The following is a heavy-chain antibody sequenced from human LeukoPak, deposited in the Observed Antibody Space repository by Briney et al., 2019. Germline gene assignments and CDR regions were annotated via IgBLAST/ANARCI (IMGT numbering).Heavy chain of an antibody. Sequence: GGSLRLSCAASGFTFSSYAMSWVRQAPGKGLEWVSVIYSGGSTYYADSVKGRFTISRDNSKNTLYLQMNSLRAEDTAVYYCASAVGASYYYYGMDVWGQGTTVTVSS. CDR1: GFTFSSYA. V-gene: IGHV3-53*01. D-gene: IGHD1-26*01. J-gene: IGHJ6*02. CDR2: IYSGGST. CDR3: ASAVGASYYYYGMDV.